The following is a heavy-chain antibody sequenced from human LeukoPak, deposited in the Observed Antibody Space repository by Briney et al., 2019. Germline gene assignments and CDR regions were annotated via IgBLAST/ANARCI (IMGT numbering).Heavy chain of an antibody. J-gene: IGHJ4*02. Sequence: PGGSLRLSCAASGFTFSDYAMIWVRQAPGKGLEWVSSISSSVRYIYYADSVKGRFTISRDSAQNSLYLQMNSLRAEDTALYYCARGPKETHFAYWGKGPLVTVSS. CDR3: ARGPKETHFAY. D-gene: IGHD4-23*01. CDR1: GFTFSDYA. CDR2: ISSSVRYI. V-gene: IGHV3-21*01.